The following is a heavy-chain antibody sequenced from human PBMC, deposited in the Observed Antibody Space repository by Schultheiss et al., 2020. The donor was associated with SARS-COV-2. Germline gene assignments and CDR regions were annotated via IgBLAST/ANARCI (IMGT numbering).Heavy chain of an antibody. Sequence: TLSLTCTVSGGSISSYYWSWIRQPPGKGLEWIGEINHSGSTNYNPSLKSRVTISVDTSKNQFSLKLSSVTAADTAVYYCARGPKGGSYYWVLGPYGMDVWGQGTTVTVSS. V-gene: IGHV4-34*01. D-gene: IGHD1-26*01. J-gene: IGHJ6*02. CDR1: GGSISSYY. CDR2: INHSGST. CDR3: ARGPKGGSYYWVLGPYGMDV.